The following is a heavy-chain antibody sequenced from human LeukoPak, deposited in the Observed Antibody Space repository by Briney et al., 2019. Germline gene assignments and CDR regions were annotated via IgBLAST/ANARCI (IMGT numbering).Heavy chain of an antibody. CDR1: GFTFSRNN. CDR3: ARVRYCSGGSCYGNWYDP. Sequence: GGSLRLSCAASGFTFSRNNMNWVRQAPGKGLEWVSYISSSGRSINYADSVRGRFTISRDNGKNSLYLQMNSLRAEDTAVYYCARVRYCSGGSCYGNWYDPWGQGTLVTVSS. V-gene: IGHV3-48*03. J-gene: IGHJ5*02. D-gene: IGHD2-15*01. CDR2: ISSSGRSI.